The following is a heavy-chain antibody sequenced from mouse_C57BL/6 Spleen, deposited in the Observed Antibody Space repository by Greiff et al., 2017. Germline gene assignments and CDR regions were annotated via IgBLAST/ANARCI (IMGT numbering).Heavy chain of an antibody. CDR1: GYSFTDYN. D-gene: IGHD1-2*01. V-gene: IGHV1-39*01. CDR2: INPNYGTT. J-gene: IGHJ4*01. Sequence: EVQLQQSGPELVKPGASVKLSCKASGYSFTDYNMNWVQQSNGKSLEWIGVINPNYGTTSYNQKFKGKATLTVDQSSSTAYMQLNSLTSEDSAIDYCARDITTPYYAMDYWGQGTSVTVSS. CDR3: ARDITTPYYAMDY.